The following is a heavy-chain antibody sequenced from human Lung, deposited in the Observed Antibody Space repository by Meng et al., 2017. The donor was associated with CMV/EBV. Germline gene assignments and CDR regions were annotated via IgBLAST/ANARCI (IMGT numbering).Heavy chain of an antibody. V-gene: IGHV3-23*03. CDR1: GFTFSSYA. J-gene: IGHJ6*02. D-gene: IGHD3-3*01. CDR3: AKEYDFWSGSDHYYYYYGMDV. Sequence: ESXKISXAASGFTFSSYAMSWVRQAPGKGLEWVSVIYSGGSSTYYADSVKGRFTISRDNSKNTLYLQMNSLRAEDTAVYYCAKEYDFWSGSDHYYYYYGMDVWGQGTTVXVSS. CDR2: IYSGGSST.